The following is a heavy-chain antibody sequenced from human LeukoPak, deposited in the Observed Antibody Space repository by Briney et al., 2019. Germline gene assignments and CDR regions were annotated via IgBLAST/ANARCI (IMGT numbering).Heavy chain of an antibody. Sequence: GGSLRLSCAASGFTFSSYWMSWVRQAPGKGLEWVANIKQDGSEKYYVDSVKGRFTISRDNAKNSPYLQMNSLRAEDTAVYYCARLSIAAAGTEWFDPWGQGTLVTVSS. CDR3: ARLSIAAAGTEWFDP. CDR1: GFTFSSYW. J-gene: IGHJ5*02. CDR2: IKQDGSEK. D-gene: IGHD6-13*01. V-gene: IGHV3-7*01.